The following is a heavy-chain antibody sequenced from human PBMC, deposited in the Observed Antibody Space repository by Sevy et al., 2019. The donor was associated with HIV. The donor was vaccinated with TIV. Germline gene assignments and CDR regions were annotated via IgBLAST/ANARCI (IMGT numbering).Heavy chain of an antibody. V-gene: IGHV3-48*03. CDR1: GFKFSSYE. CDR3: ARDLPPSATTVAHFDY. CDR2: ISNGATTI. J-gene: IGHJ4*02. Sequence: GGSLRLSCAASGFKFSSYEMNWVRQAPGKGLEWVSYISNGATTISYSDSVRGRFTISRDNAKNLLFLQMNSLSPEDTAVYYCARDLPPSATTVAHFDYWGQGTLVTVSS. D-gene: IGHD4-17*01.